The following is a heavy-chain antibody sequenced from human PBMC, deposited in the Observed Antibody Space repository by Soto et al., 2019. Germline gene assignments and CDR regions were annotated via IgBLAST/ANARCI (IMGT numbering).Heavy chain of an antibody. D-gene: IGHD3-3*01. CDR3: AIETTPYDFWSGYPIFDI. J-gene: IGHJ3*02. CDR2: INPNSGGT. CDR1: GYTFTGYY. Sequence: QVQLVQSGAEVKKPGASVKVSCKASGYTFTGYYMHWVRQAPGQGLEWMGWINPNSGGTNYAQKFQGWVTMTRDTSISTTYMELSRLRSDDTAVYYCAIETTPYDFWSGYPIFDIWGQGTMVTVSS. V-gene: IGHV1-2*04.